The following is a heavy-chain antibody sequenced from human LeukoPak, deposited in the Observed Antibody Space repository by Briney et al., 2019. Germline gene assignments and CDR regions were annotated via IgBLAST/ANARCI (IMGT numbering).Heavy chain of an antibody. CDR3: ARAVYTGGYGGFYFDY. D-gene: IGHD1-26*01. V-gene: IGHV3-53*01. Sequence: PGGSLRLSCVASGFAVGSNYMSWVRQAPGKGLEWVSLIYSGGAIRYADSVKGRFTISRDNSKNTLYLQMNGLRAEDTAIYYCARAVYTGGYGGFYFDYWGQGTLVTVSS. CDR2: IYSGGAI. J-gene: IGHJ4*02. CDR1: GFAVGSNY.